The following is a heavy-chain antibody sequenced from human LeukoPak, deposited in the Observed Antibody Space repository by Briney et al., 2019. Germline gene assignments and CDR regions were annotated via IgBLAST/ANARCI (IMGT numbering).Heavy chain of an antibody. CDR2: ISGSGGST. Sequence: PSETLSLTCTVSGGSISGYYWSWVRQAPGKGLEWVSSISGSGGSTYHADSVKGRFTISRDNSKNTLYMQMNSLRAEDTAVYYCAKYAPPLYDTSGRIDYWGQGTLVTVSS. J-gene: IGHJ4*02. D-gene: IGHD3-22*01. V-gene: IGHV3-23*01. CDR3: AKYAPPLYDTSGRIDY. CDR1: GGSISGYY.